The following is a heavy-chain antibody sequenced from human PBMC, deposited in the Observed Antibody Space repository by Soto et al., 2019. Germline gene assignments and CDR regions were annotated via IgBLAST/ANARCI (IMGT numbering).Heavy chain of an antibody. J-gene: IGHJ6*02. D-gene: IGHD1-20*01. CDR3: TRGSRMKITATSKTDYYLHGLDV. V-gene: IGHV4-34*01. Sequence: QVQLQQRGAGLLKPSETLSLNCAVYGGSFRGYYWSWIRQPPGKGLEWIGEINHRGSINYNPSLKRRVTMSVDKSNIQFSLELNSVTAAVTAVFHCTRGSRMKITATSKTDYYLHGLDVWRRGTAVTVSS. CDR2: INHRGSI. CDR1: GGSFRGYY.